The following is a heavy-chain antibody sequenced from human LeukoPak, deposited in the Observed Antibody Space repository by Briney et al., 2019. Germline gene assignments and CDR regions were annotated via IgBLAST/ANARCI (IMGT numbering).Heavy chain of an antibody. V-gene: IGHV3-30*02. D-gene: IGHD3-16*01. J-gene: IGHJ6*03. CDR3: AKDLGEGYYYMDV. CDR2: IRYDGSNK. Sequence: GRSLRLSCAASGFTFSSYGMHWVRQAPGKGLEWVAFIRYDGSNKYYADSVKGRFTISRDNSKNTLYLQMNSLRAEDTAVYYCAKDLGEGYYYMDVWGKGTTVTVSS. CDR1: GFTFSSYG.